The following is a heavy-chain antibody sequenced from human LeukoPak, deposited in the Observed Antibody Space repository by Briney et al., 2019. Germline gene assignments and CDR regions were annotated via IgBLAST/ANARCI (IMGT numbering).Heavy chain of an antibody. CDR2: FIPILDKA. V-gene: IGHV1-69*08. D-gene: IGHD7-27*01. CDR3: ARDGLPGDGMDV. CDR1: GGMFNSYT. Sequence: ASVKVSCKASGGMFNSYTVSWGRQAPGKRFEWMGRFIPILDKADYSQRFRGRVTISADKSTTTVYMEVHRLRSDDTAVYYCARDGLPGDGMDVWGQGTTVTVSS. J-gene: IGHJ6*02.